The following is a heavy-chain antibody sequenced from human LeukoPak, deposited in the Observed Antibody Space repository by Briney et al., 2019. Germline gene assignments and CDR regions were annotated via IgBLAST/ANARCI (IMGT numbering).Heavy chain of an antibody. J-gene: IGHJ4*02. D-gene: IGHD3-3*01. CDR1: GGSISSYY. V-gene: IGHV4-34*01. CDR3: ARPRSYYDF. CDR2: INHSGST. Sequence: PSETLSLTSTVSGGSISSYYWSWIRQPPGKGLEWIGEINHSGSTNYNPSLKSRVTISVDTSKNQFSLKLSSVTAADTTVYYFARPRSYYDFWSQGTLVTVSS.